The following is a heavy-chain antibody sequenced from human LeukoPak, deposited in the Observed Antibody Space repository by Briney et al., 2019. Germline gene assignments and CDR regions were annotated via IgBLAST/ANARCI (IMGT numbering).Heavy chain of an antibody. D-gene: IGHD4-17*01. J-gene: IGHJ4*02. Sequence: PGGSLSLSCAVSGFTFSSYAMSWVRQAPGKGVEGVSGISDSGSSTYYAGSVRGRFTISRDNSQNNLYLQMNSLRVEDTAVYHCAEGQVYGLVWGQGTLVTVSS. CDR3: AEGQVYGLV. V-gene: IGHV3-23*01. CDR1: GFTFSSYA. CDR2: ISDSGSST.